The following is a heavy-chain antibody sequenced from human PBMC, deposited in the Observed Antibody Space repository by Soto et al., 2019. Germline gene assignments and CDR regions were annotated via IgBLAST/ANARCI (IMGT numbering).Heavy chain of an antibody. CDR1: GFTFSSYA. Sequence: QVQLVESGGGVVQPGRSLRLSCAASGFTFSSYAMHWVRQAPGKGLEWVAVISYDGSNKYYADSVKGRFTISRDNSKNTLYLQMNSVRGEETDVYYGARDLGGGWYYYYGMDVWGQGTTVTVSS. CDR3: ARDLGGGWYYYYGMDV. CDR2: ISYDGSNK. D-gene: IGHD6-19*01. V-gene: IGHV3-30-3*01. J-gene: IGHJ6*02.